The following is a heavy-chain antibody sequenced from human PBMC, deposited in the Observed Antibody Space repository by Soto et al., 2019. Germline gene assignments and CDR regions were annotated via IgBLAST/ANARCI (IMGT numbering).Heavy chain of an antibody. Sequence: SDTLSLTCAVYGGSFSGYYWSWIRQPPGKGLEWIGEINHSGSTNYNPSLKSRVTISVDTSKNQFSLKLSSVTAADTAVYYCARGSYYGSGSYYADNWVDPWGQGTLVT. D-gene: IGHD3-10*01. CDR3: ARGSYYGSGSYYADNWVDP. J-gene: IGHJ5*02. CDR2: INHSGST. CDR1: GGSFSGYY. V-gene: IGHV4-34*01.